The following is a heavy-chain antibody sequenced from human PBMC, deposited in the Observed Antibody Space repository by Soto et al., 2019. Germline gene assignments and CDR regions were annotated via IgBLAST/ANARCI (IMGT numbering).Heavy chain of an antibody. CDR3: ARRDSGSYPGNFDY. CDR1: GGSISSGDSY. D-gene: IGHD1-26*01. Sequence: SETLSLTCAVSGGSISSGDSYWSWIRQPPGKGLEWIGEIYHSGSTNYNPSLKSRVTISVDKSKNQFSLKLSSVTAADTAVYYCARRDSGSYPGNFDYWGQGTLVTVSP. V-gene: IGHV4-4*02. J-gene: IGHJ4*02. CDR2: IYHSGST.